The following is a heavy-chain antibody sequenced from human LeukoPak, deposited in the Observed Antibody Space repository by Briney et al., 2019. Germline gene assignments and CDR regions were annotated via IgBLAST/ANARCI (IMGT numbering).Heavy chain of an antibody. J-gene: IGHJ5*02. D-gene: IGHD3-3*01. CDR3: ARDEAFLGWFDP. CDR1: GFSFRNYN. CDR2: ISSDGDYI. V-gene: IGHV3-21*01. Sequence: GGSLRLSCVASGFSFRNYNMTWVRQAPGKGLEWVSSISSDGDYIYYADSLKGRFTISRDNAKHSLFLQMDSLRVEDTAAYYCARDEAFLGWFDPWGQGTLVTVSS.